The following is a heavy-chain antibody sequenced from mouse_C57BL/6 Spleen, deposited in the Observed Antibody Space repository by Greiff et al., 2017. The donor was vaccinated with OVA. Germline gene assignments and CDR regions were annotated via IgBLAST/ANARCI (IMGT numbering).Heavy chain of an antibody. Sequence: VQLAESGPELVKPGASVKISCKASGYAFSSSWMNWVKQRPGKGLEWIGRIYPGDGDTNYNGKFKGKATLTADKSSRTAYMQLSSLTSEDSAVDFCERGENYYGSSGDMDYWGQGTSVTVSS. CDR1: GYAFSSSW. V-gene: IGHV1-82*01. J-gene: IGHJ4*01. CDR3: ERGENYYGSSGDMDY. CDR2: IYPGDGDT. D-gene: IGHD1-1*01.